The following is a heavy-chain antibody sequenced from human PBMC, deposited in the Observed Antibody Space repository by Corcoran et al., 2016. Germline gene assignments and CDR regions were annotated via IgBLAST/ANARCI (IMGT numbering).Heavy chain of an antibody. D-gene: IGHD1-26*01. CDR3: ARMGSGSYYYGMDV. J-gene: IGHJ6*02. V-gene: IGHV2-70*04. Sequence: QVTLKESSPALVTPTHSLTLTCTFSGFSLSTSGMRVSWIRQPPGKALEWLARIDWDDDKFYSTSLKTRLTISKDTSKNQVVLTMTNMDPVDTATYYCARMGSGSYYYGMDVWGQGTTVTVS. CDR2: IDWDDDK. CDR1: GFSLSTSGMR.